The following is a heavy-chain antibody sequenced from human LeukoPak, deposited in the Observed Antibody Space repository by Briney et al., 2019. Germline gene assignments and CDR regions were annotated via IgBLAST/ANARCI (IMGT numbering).Heavy chain of an antibody. CDR2: ISGSGGST. CDR1: GFTFSSYA. CDR3: AKDPTNIAVAGTSDY. D-gene: IGHD6-19*01. Sequence: GGSLRLSCAASGFTFSSYAMSWVRQAPGKGLEWVSAISGSGGSTYYADSVKGRFSISRDNSKNTLYLQMNSLRAEDTAVYYCAKDPTNIAVAGTSDYWGQGTLVTVSS. J-gene: IGHJ4*02. V-gene: IGHV3-23*01.